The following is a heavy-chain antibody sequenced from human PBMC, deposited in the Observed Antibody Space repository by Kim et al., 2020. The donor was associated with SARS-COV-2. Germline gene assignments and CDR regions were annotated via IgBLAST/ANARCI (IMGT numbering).Heavy chain of an antibody. J-gene: IGHJ4*02. CDR1: GYTLTELS. V-gene: IGHV1-24*01. Sequence: ASVKVSCKVSGYTLTELSMHWVRQAPGKGLEWMGGFDPEDGETIYAQKFQGRVTMTEDTSTDTAYMELSSLRSEDTAVYYCATDLEWEHQGIFDYWGQGTLVTVSS. D-gene: IGHD1-26*01. CDR2: FDPEDGET. CDR3: ATDLEWEHQGIFDY.